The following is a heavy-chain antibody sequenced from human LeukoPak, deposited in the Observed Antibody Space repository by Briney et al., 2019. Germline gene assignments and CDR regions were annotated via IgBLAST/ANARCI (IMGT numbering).Heavy chain of an antibody. V-gene: IGHV3-74*01. CDR3: ARVGRDYGGNEGGPSFDY. CDR2: INSDGSST. Sequence: PGGSLRLSCAASGFTFSSYWMHWVRQAPGKGLVWVSRINSDGSSTSYADSVKGRFTISRDNAKNTLYLQMNSLRAEDTAVYYCARVGRDYGGNEGGPSFDYWGQGTLVTVSS. D-gene: IGHD4-23*01. J-gene: IGHJ4*02. CDR1: GFTFSSYW.